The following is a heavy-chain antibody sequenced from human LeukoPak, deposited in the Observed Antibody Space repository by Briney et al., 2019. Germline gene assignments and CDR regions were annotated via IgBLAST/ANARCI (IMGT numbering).Heavy chain of an antibody. CDR3: AKDSRDYGDLSGQSAFDY. CDR2: ISGSGGST. Sequence: PGGSLRLSCAASGFTFSSYGMSWVRQAPGKGLEWVSAISGSGGSTYYADSVKGRFTISRDNSKNTLYLQMNSLRAEDTAVYYCAKDSRDYGDLSGQSAFDYWGQGTLVTVSS. CDR1: GFTFSSYG. V-gene: IGHV3-23*01. J-gene: IGHJ4*02. D-gene: IGHD4-17*01.